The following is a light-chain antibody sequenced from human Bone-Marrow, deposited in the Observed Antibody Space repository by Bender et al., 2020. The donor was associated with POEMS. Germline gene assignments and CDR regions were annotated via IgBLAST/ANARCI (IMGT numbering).Light chain of an antibody. CDR2: QDS. J-gene: IGLJ2*01. CDR3: QAWDSNSIVV. Sequence: SSELTQPPSLSVSPGQTASIACSGNILGHKYVCWFQQKPGQSPVLVMYQDSRRPSGIPERFSGSNSGSTATLTISGTQPMDEADYYCQAWDSNSIVVFGGGTKLTVL. V-gene: IGLV3-1*01. CDR1: ILGHKY.